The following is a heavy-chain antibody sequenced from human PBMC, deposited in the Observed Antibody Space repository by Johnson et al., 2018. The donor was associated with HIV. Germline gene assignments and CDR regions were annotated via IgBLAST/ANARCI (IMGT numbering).Heavy chain of an antibody. CDR2: ISSSGST. CDR3: ARECEPAGLAFDI. V-gene: IGHV3-11*04. Sequence: QVQLVESRGGLVQPGGSLRLSCAASGFTFSDYYMSWIRQAPGKGLEWVSYISSSGSTYYADSVKGRFTISRDNSKNTLYLQMNSLRGEDTAVYYCARECEPAGLAFDIWGQGTMVTVSS. D-gene: IGHD1-14*01. CDR1: GFTFSDYY. J-gene: IGHJ3*02.